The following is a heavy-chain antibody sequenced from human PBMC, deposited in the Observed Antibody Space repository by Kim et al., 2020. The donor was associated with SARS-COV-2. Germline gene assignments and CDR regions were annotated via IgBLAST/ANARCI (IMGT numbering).Heavy chain of an antibody. CDR2: ISSSSSYI. V-gene: IGHV3-21*01. CDR3: ERDGSGWYYFDY. D-gene: IGHD6-19*01. J-gene: IGHJ4*02. CDR1: GFTFSSYS. Sequence: GGSLRLSCAASGFTFSSYSMNWVRQAPGKGLEWVSSISSSSSYIYYADSVKGRFTISRDNAKNSLYLQMNSLRAQDTAVYYCERDGSGWYYFDYWGQGTLVPVYS.